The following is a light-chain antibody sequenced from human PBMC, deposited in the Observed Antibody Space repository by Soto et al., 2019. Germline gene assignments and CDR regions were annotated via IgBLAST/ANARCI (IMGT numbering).Light chain of an antibody. CDR3: QQYYSYPRT. J-gene: IGKJ1*01. Sequence: AIRMTQSPSSLFASTGDRVTITCPASQGISSYLAWYQQKPGKAPKLLIYAASTLQSGVPSRFSGSGSGTDFTLTISCLQPEDYATYYCQQYYSYPRTFGQGTKVEIK. CDR2: AAS. V-gene: IGKV1-8*01. CDR1: QGISSY.